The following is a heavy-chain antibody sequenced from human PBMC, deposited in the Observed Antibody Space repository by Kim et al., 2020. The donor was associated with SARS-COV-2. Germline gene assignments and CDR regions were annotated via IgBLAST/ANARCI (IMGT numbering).Heavy chain of an antibody. V-gene: IGHV4-38-2*02. CDR3: ARGFYGDYA. Sequence: SETLSLTCTVSGYSISSGYYWGWIRQPPGKGLEWIGSIYHSGSTYYNPSLKSRVTISVDTSKNQFSLKLSSVTAADTAVYYCARGFYGDYAWGQGTLVTVSS. CDR2: IYHSGST. J-gene: IGHJ5*02. D-gene: IGHD4-17*01. CDR1: GYSISSGYY.